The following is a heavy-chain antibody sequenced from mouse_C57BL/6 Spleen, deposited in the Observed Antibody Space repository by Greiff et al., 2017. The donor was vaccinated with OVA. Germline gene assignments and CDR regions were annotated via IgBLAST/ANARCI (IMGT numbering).Heavy chain of an antibody. CDR3: TRDYGYHYAMDY. J-gene: IGHJ4*01. Sequence: QVQLQQSGAELVRPGASVTLSCKASGYTFTDYEMHWVKQTPVHGLEWIGAIDPETGGTAYNQKFKGKAILTADKSSSTAYMELRSLTSEDSAVSYCTRDYGYHYAMDYWGQGTSVTVSS. D-gene: IGHD2-2*01. CDR1: GYTFTDYE. CDR2: IDPETGGT. V-gene: IGHV1-15*01.